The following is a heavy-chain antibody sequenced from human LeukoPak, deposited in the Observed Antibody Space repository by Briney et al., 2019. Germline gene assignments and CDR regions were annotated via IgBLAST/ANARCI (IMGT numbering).Heavy chain of an antibody. CDR2: IYYSGST. CDR3: ASEGKRWLQVNYFDY. J-gene: IGHJ4*02. D-gene: IGHD5-24*01. Sequence: SETLSLTCTVSGGSISSSSYYWGWIRQPPGKGLEWIGSIYYSGSTYYNPSLKSRVTISVDTSKNQFSLKLSSVTAADTAVYYCASEGKRWLQVNYFDYWGQGTLVTVSS. V-gene: IGHV4-39*01. CDR1: GGSISSSSYY.